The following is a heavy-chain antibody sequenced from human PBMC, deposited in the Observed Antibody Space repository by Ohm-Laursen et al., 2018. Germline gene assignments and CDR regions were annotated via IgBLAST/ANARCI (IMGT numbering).Heavy chain of an antibody. CDR2: IYTSGST. Sequence: GTLSLTCTVSGGSISSYYWSWIRQPAGKGLEWIGRIYTSGSTNYNPSLKSRVTMSVDTSKNQFSLKLSSVTAADTAVYYCARINYGSGSQLAYWGQGTLVTVSS. CDR1: GGSISSYY. D-gene: IGHD3-10*01. CDR3: ARINYGSGSQLAY. J-gene: IGHJ4*02. V-gene: IGHV4-4*07.